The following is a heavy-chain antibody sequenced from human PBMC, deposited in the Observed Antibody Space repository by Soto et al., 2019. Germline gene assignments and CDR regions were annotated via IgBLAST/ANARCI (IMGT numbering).Heavy chain of an antibody. D-gene: IGHD4-4*01. CDR2: INADYGNT. CDR1: GYTFTNYG. Sequence: ASVKVSCKASGYTFTNYGITWVRQAPGQGLEWMGWINADYGNTNYEQKFQGRVTMTTDTSTNTAYMELRSLRSDDTAVYYCARKSLSNFNWFDPWGQGTLVTVS. J-gene: IGHJ5*02. V-gene: IGHV1-18*04. CDR3: ARKSLSNFNWFDP.